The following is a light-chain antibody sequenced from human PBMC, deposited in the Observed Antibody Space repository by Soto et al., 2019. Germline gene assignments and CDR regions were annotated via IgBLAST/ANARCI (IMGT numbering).Light chain of an antibody. CDR3: MQAIQAPRT. CDR1: QSLLHSNGNIY. V-gene: IGKV2-28*01. CDR2: LGS. J-gene: IGKJ1*01. Sequence: DIVLXQSPLSLPVXPXEPASISCXSSQSLLHSNGNIYLDWYLQKPGQSPQLLIYLGSIRASGVPDRFSGRGSGTDFTLKITRVEAEDVGVYYCMQAIQAPRTFGLGTKVEIK.